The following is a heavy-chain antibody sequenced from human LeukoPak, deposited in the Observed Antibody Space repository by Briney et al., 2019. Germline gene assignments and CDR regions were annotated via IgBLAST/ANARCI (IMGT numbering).Heavy chain of an antibody. Sequence: GGSLRLSCAASGFTFSSYDMHWVRQATGKGLEWVSAIGTAGDTYYPGSVKGRFTISRENAKNSLYLQMNSLRAGDTAVYYCARGGYCSGGSCYWDYYYGTDVWGQGTTVTVSS. CDR2: IGTAGDT. CDR3: ARGGYCSGGSCYWDYYYGTDV. J-gene: IGHJ6*02. D-gene: IGHD2-15*01. CDR1: GFTFSSYD. V-gene: IGHV3-13*01.